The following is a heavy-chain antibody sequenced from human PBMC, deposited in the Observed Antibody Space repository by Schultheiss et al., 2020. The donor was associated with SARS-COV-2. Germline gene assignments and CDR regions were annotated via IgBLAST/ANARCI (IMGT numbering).Heavy chain of an antibody. Sequence: SETLSLTCTVSGGSISSGDSYWSWIRQPPGKGLEWIGYIYYSGSTNYNPSLKSRVTISVDTSKNQFSLKLSSVTAADTAVYYCARVAAGRVNFDYWGQGTLVTVSS. V-gene: IGHV4-61*08. CDR3: ARVAAGRVNFDY. CDR2: IYYSGST. D-gene: IGHD6-13*01. J-gene: IGHJ4*02. CDR1: GGSISSGDSY.